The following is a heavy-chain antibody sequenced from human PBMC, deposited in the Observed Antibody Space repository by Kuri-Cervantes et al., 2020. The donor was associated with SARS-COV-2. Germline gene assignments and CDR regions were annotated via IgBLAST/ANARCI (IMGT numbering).Heavy chain of an antibody. V-gene: IGHV3-30-3*01. CDR3: ASETTLSQNAFDI. CDR2: ITYDGSNK. CDR1: GITFSNSV. J-gene: IGHJ3*02. Sequence: GESLKISCAVSGITFSNSVMHWVRQAPGKGLEWVALITYDGSNKYYADSVKGRFTISRDNSKNTLYLQMNSLRAEDTAVYYCASETTLSQNAFDIWGQGTMVTVSS. D-gene: IGHD4-17*01.